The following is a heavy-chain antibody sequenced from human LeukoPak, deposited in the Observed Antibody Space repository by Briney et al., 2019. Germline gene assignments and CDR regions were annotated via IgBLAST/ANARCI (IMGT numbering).Heavy chain of an antibody. CDR1: GGSFSGYY. Sequence: SETLSLTCAVYGGSFSGYYWSWIRQPPGKGLEWIGEINHSGSTNYNPSLKSRVTISVDTSKNQFSLKLSSVTAADTAVYYCARVRGKYYYDSGKLGFFDYWGQGTLVTVSS. CDR2: INHSGST. CDR3: ARVRGKYYYDSGKLGFFDY. D-gene: IGHD3-10*01. J-gene: IGHJ4*02. V-gene: IGHV4-34*01.